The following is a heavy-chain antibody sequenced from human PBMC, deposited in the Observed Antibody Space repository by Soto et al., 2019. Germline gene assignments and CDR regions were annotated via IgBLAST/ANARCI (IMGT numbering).Heavy chain of an antibody. CDR3: AREVYYDLWSGFNTPPYYFDD. Sequence: QVQLVESGGGVVQPGRSLRLSCAASGFTFSRHTMHWVRQAPGKGLEWVAGISDDGSNTYYADSVKGRFTISRDNSKNTLYLQMNRLSSEDTAVHHCAREVYYDLWSGFNTPPYYFDDWGQGTLVTVSS. CDR2: ISDDGSNT. V-gene: IGHV3-30-3*01. J-gene: IGHJ4*02. CDR1: GFTFSRHT. D-gene: IGHD3-3*01.